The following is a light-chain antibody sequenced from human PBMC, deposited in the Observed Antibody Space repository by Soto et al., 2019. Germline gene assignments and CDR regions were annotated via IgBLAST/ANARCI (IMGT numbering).Light chain of an antibody. CDR1: QGLSSS. CDR3: QQSSDWPYIT. J-gene: IGKJ5*01. V-gene: IGKV1-9*01. CDR2: PAS. Sequence: GDRVTITCRASQGLSSSLACYQQGPGKAPQLLIYPASTLQSGVPARFSGSGSGTEFTLTISSMEPEDFAVYYCQQSSDWPYITFGQGTRLEIK.